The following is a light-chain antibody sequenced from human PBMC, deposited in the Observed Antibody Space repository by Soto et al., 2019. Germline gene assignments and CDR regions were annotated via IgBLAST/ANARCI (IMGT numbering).Light chain of an antibody. V-gene: IGKV4-1*01. CDR3: QQYYSTPFT. CDR2: WAS. J-gene: IGKJ4*01. CDR1: QSILSSSNNKNY. Sequence: DIVMTQSPDSLAVSLGERASINCKSSQSILSSSNNKNYLAWFQQKPGQSPKFLIYWASTRESGVPDRFSGSGSGKNFTLTISTLQAGDVAVYYCQQYYSTPFTFGGGTKVEIK.